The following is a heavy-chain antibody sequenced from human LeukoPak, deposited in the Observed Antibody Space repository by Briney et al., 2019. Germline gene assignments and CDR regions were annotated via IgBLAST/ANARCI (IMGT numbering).Heavy chain of an antibody. V-gene: IGHV3-74*01. CDR1: GFTFTDYW. CDR2: ITSDGSST. D-gene: IGHD1-14*01. CDR3: VRDTPGVGIDY. J-gene: IGHJ4*02. Sequence: GGSLRLSCAASGFTFTDYWMHWVRQATGKGLVWVSHITSDGSSTGYAHSAKGRFTISRDNAKNTLFPQMNSLRAEDTALYYCVRDTPGVGIDYWGQETLVTASS.